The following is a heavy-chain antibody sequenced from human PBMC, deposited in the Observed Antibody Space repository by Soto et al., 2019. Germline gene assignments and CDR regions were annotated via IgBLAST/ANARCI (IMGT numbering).Heavy chain of an antibody. CDR1: GFNFNKYA. CDR2: ISWCGGTA. V-gene: IGHV3-23*01. D-gene: IGHD6-19*01. CDR3: AKADGQQWLLPHLEN. J-gene: IGHJ4*02. Sequence: EVQLLESGGGLVRPGESLRLSCAASGFNFNKYAMSWVRQAPGEGLEWVSGISWCGGTASYADSVKGRFTIARDDAKNTLYLDMNSLRVEDTAEYYCAKADGQQWLLPHLENWGRGTLVTV.